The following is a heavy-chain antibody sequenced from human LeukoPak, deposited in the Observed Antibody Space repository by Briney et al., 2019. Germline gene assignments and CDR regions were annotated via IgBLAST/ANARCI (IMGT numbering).Heavy chain of an antibody. CDR1: GGTFSSYA. D-gene: IGHD6-13*01. Sequence: SVKVSCKASGGTFSSYAISWVRQAPGQGLEWMGGIIPIFGTANYAQKFQGRITITADVSTSTAYMELSSLRSDDTAVYYCARESRAYLAAADWDWFDPWGQGTLVTVSS. V-gene: IGHV1-69*13. CDR3: ARESRAYLAAADWDWFDP. J-gene: IGHJ5*02. CDR2: IIPIFGTA.